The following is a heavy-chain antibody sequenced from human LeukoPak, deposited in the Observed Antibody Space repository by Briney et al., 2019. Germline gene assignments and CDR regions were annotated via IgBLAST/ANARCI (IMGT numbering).Heavy chain of an antibody. CDR1: GGSISSYY. Sequence: SETLSLTCTVSGGSISSYYWSWIRQHPGKGLEWIGYIYYSGSTYYNPSLKSRVTISVDTSKNQFSLKLSSVTAADTAVYYCAAGSDGSYYFDYWGQGTLVTVSS. J-gene: IGHJ4*02. CDR3: AAGSDGSYYFDY. D-gene: IGHD1-14*01. V-gene: IGHV4-59*06. CDR2: IYYSGST.